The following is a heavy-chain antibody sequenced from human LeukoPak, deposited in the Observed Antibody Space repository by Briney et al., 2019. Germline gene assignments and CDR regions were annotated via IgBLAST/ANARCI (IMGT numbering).Heavy chain of an antibody. CDR1: GGSISSGGYY. Sequence: TSETLSLTCTVSGGSISSGGYYWSWIRQHPGKGLEWIGYIYYSGSTYYNPSLKSRVTISVDTSKNQFSLKLSSVTAADTAVYYCASLDDSYFDYWGQGTLVTVSS. CDR3: ASLDDSYFDY. V-gene: IGHV4-31*03. CDR2: IYYSGST. D-gene: IGHD2-21*02. J-gene: IGHJ4*02.